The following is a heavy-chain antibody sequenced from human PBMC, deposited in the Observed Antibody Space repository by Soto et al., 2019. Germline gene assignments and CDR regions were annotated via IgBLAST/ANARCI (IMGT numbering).Heavy chain of an antibody. Sequence: GGSLRLSCAASGFTFSSYSMNWVRQAPGKGLEWVSSISSSSSYIYYADSVKGRFTISRDNAKNSLYLQMNSLRAEDTAVYYCARALGLTGTGPFDYWGQGTLVTVSS. CDR3: ARALGLTGTGPFDY. D-gene: IGHD1-7*01. J-gene: IGHJ4*02. V-gene: IGHV3-21*01. CDR2: ISSSSSYI. CDR1: GFTFSSYS.